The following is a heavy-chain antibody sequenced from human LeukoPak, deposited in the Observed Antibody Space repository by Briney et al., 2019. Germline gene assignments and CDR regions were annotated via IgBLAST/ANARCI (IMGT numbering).Heavy chain of an antibody. Sequence: PGGSLRLSCAASGFTFDDYAMHWVRQAPGKGLEWVSGISWNSGSIGYADSVKGRFTISRDNAKNSLYLQMNSLRAEDTALYYCAKGSLPDINTAMVMDYWGQGTLVTVSS. D-gene: IGHD5-18*01. CDR2: ISWNSGSI. V-gene: IGHV3-9*01. CDR3: AKGSLPDINTAMVMDY. J-gene: IGHJ4*02. CDR1: GFTFDDYA.